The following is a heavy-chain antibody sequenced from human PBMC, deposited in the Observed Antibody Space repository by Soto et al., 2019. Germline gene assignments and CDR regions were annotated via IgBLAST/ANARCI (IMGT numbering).Heavy chain of an antibody. Sequence: SVKVSCKASGGTFSSYAISWVRQAPGQGLEWMGGIIPIFGTANYAQKFQGRVTITADESTSTAYMELSSLRSEDTAVYYCASSVVYYDSSGYFPSGNWFDPWGQGTLVTVSS. D-gene: IGHD3-22*01. CDR3: ASSVVYYDSSGYFPSGNWFDP. V-gene: IGHV1-69*13. CDR2: IIPIFGTA. CDR1: GGTFSSYA. J-gene: IGHJ5*02.